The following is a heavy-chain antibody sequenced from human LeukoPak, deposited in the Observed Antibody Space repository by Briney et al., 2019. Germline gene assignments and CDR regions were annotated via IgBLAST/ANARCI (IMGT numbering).Heavy chain of an antibody. D-gene: IGHD4-11*01. CDR3: ASHIQTTVTVNPQYNWFDP. V-gene: IGHV4-61*02. CDR2: IYTSGST. Sequence: PSETLSLTCTVSGGSISSGSYYWSWIRQPAGKGLEWIGRIYTSGSTHYNPSLKSRVTISVDTSKNQFSLKLTSVTAADTAIYYCASHIQTTVTVNPQYNWFDPWGQGTRVVVSS. CDR1: GGSISSGSYY. J-gene: IGHJ5*02.